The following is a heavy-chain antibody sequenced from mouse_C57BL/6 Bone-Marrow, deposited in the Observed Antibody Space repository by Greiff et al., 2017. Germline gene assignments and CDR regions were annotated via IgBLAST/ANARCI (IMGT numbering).Heavy chain of an antibody. CDR2: ISSGGSYT. CDR3: ARPTGYYFDY. CDR1: GFTFSSYG. V-gene: IGHV5-6*01. D-gene: IGHD4-1*02. Sequence: EVKVVESGGDLVKPGGSLKLSCAASGFTFSSYGMSWVRQTPDKRLEWVATISSGGSYTYYPDSVKGRFTISRDNAKNTLYLQMSSLKSEDTAMYYCARPTGYYFDYWGQGTTLTVSS. J-gene: IGHJ2*01.